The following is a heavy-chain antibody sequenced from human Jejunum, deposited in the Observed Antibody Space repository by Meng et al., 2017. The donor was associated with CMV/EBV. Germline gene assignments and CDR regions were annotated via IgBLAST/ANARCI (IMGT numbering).Heavy chain of an antibody. CDR2: INPNNGDT. J-gene: IGHJ5*02. CDR1: NYTLTSNG. D-gene: IGHD1-26*01. CDR3: GRGVGSIDPRFDP. Sequence: SNYTLTSNGITWVRQAPGQGLEWMGWINPNNGDTSYAQKFQGRVTMTRDKSITTVYMDLNRLTSDDTAFYYCGRGVGSIDPRFDPWGQGTLVTVSS. V-gene: IGHV1-2*02.